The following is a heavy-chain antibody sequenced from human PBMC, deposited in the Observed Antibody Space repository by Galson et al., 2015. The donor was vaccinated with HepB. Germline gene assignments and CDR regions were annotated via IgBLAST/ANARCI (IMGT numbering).Heavy chain of an antibody. J-gene: IGHJ4*02. CDR1: GFTFSSYG. CDR2: ISYDGSNK. D-gene: IGHD4-17*01. CDR3: ARDGDYDYGDYVLDY. V-gene: IGHV3-30*03. Sequence: SLRLSCAASGFTFSSYGMHWVRQAPGKGLEWVAVISYDGSNKYYADSVKGRFTISRDNSKNTLYLQMNSLRAEDTAVYYCARDGDYDYGDYVLDYWGQGTLVTVSS.